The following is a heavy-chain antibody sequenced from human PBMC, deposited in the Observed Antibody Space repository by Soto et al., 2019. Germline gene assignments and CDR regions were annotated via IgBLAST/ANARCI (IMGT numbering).Heavy chain of an antibody. CDR3: TRRADY. V-gene: IGHV3-73*01. Sequence: EVQLVESGGGLVQPGGSLKLSCAASGFTFSGSAMHWVRQASGKGLEWVGRIRSKANSYATAYAASVKGRFTISRDDSKNTAYLQMNSLTTEDTAVYYCTRRADYWGQGTLVTVSS. CDR1: GFTFSGSA. CDR2: IRSKANSYAT. J-gene: IGHJ4*02.